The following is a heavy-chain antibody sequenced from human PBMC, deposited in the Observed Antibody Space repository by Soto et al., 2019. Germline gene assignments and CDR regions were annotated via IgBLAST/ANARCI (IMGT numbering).Heavy chain of an antibody. CDR3: ARLNSSSWYNAFDI. D-gene: IGHD6-13*01. CDR2: IYTSGST. CDR1: GGSISSYY. J-gene: IGHJ3*02. Sequence: QVQLQESGPGLVKPSETLSLTCTVSGGSISSYYWSWIRQPAGKGLEWIGRIYTSGSTNYNPSLKIRVTMSVDTSKNHFARKLSSVTAADTAVYYCARLNSSSWYNAFDIWGQGTMVTVSS. V-gene: IGHV4-4*07.